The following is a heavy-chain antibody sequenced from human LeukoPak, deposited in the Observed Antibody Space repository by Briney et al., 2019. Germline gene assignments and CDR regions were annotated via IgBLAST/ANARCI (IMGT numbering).Heavy chain of an antibody. CDR3: ARVVSTTLGYYYYMDV. J-gene: IGHJ6*03. CDR2: IYTSGST. CDR1: GNSISSGDNY. Sequence: PSETLSLTCTVSGNSISSGDNYWSWIRQPAGKGLEWIGRIYTSGSTNYNPSLKSRVTISGDTSKNQFSLRLSSVTAADTAVYYCARVVSTTLGYYYYMDVWGKGTTVTISS. D-gene: IGHD5/OR15-5a*01. V-gene: IGHV4-61*02.